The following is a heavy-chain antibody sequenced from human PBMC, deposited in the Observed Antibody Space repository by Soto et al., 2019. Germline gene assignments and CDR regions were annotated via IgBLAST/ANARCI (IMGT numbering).Heavy chain of an antibody. CDR2: IYPGDSDT. D-gene: IGHD3-22*01. V-gene: IGHV5-51*01. CDR1: GYSFTSYW. J-gene: IGHJ3*02. CDR3: ARTITISRIVVVGGAFDI. Sequence: GESLKISCKGSGYSFTSYWIGWVRQMPGKGLEWMGIIYPGDSDTRYSPSFQGQVTISADKSISTAYLQWSSLKASDTAMYYYARTITISRIVVVGGAFDICGQGTL.